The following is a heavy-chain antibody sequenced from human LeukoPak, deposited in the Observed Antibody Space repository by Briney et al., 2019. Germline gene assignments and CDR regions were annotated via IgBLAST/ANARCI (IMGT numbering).Heavy chain of an antibody. V-gene: IGHV4-34*01. J-gene: IGHJ4*02. CDR3: ATYYFDY. Sequence: SETLSLTCAVYGGSFSGYYWSWIRRPPGKGLEWIGEINHSGSTNYNPSLKSRVTISVDTSKNQFSLKLSSVTAADTAVYYCATYYFDYWGQGTLVTVSS. CDR1: GGSFSGYY. CDR2: INHSGST.